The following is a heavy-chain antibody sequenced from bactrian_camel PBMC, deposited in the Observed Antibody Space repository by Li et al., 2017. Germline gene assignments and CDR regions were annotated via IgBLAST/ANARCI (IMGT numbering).Heavy chain of an antibody. Sequence: HVQLVESGGGLVQPGGSLRLSCAASGFQFSSYSMYWVRQAPGKGLEWVSTILSNSDTTYYAESMKGRFTISRDNAKNTVRLQMNSLKPEDTAVYYCAKPLNCSGGYCYGDFGYWGRGTQVTVS. CDR1: GFQFSSYS. CDR2: ILSNSDTT. D-gene: IGHD2*01. CDR3: AKPLNCSGGYCYGDFGY. J-gene: IGHJ6*01. V-gene: IGHV3S1*01.